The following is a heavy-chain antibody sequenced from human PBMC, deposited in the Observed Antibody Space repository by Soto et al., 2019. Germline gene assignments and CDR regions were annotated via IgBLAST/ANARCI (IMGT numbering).Heavy chain of an antibody. V-gene: IGHV1-46*01. CDR3: ARAPIITIFGVPTGSYYYYGMDV. D-gene: IGHD3-3*01. CDR1: GYTFTSYY. CDR2: INPSGGST. Sequence: GAAVKVSCKASGYTFTSYYMHWVRQAPGQGLEGMGIINPSGGSTSYAQKFQGRVTMTRDTSTSTVYMELSSLRSEDTAVYYCARAPIITIFGVPTGSYYYYGMDVWGQGTTVTVSS. J-gene: IGHJ6*02.